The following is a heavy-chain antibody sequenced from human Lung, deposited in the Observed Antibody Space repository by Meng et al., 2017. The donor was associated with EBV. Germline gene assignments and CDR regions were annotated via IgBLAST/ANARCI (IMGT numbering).Heavy chain of an antibody. CDR3: ARSPYSGSALPFFDY. J-gene: IGHJ4*02. Sequence: QVQLQESGPGLVKPSQPLSLTCTVFGGSVDSGAYYWSWIRQRPGKGLEWIGYIYYSGSTFYTPSLKSRATLSVDTSKNQFSLKLTSVTAADTAVYYCARSPYSGSALPFFDYWGQGSLVTVSS. CDR2: IYYSGST. CDR1: GGSVDSGAYY. D-gene: IGHD1-26*01. V-gene: IGHV4-30-4*08.